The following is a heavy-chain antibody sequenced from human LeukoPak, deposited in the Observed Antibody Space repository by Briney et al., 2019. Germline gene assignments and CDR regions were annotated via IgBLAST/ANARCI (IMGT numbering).Heavy chain of an antibody. J-gene: IGHJ4*02. Sequence: GGSLRLSCASSGFSFSGYAMIWVRQAPGKGLELVSTISGSGASTFYADSVRGRFITSKDIPSNTVYLQMNSLRAEDTAVYYCAKGSRGYTNYYFDYWGQGTLATVSS. V-gene: IGHV3-23*01. CDR3: AKGSRGYTNYYFDY. D-gene: IGHD2-2*02. CDR2: ISGSGAST. CDR1: GFSFSGYA.